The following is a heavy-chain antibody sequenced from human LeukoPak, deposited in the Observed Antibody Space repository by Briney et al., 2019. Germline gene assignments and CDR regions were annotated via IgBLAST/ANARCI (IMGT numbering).Heavy chain of an antibody. Sequence: SETLSLTCTVSGGSISSYYWSWIRQPPGKGLEWIGYIYYSGSTNYNPSLESRVTISVDTSKNQFSLKLSSVTAADTAVYYCARGGLLRYFDWLPQIDYWGQGTLVTVSS. CDR2: IYYSGST. CDR1: GGSISSYY. D-gene: IGHD3-9*01. CDR3: ARGGLLRYFDWLPQIDY. V-gene: IGHV4-59*01. J-gene: IGHJ4*02.